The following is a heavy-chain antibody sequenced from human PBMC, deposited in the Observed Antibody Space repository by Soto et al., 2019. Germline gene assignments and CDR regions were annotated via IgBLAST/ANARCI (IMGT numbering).Heavy chain of an antibody. CDR3: ARDPDYDSSGRTLGGGY. Sequence: QVQLVQSGAEVKKPGSSVKVSCKASGGTFSSYAISWVRQAPGQGLEWMGGIIPIFGTANYAQKFQGGVTSTADKSTSTAYMELCSLGSEDTAVYYCARDPDYDSSGRTLGGGYWGQGTLVTVSS. D-gene: IGHD3-22*01. CDR1: GGTFSSYA. V-gene: IGHV1-69*06. CDR2: IIPIFGTA. J-gene: IGHJ4*02.